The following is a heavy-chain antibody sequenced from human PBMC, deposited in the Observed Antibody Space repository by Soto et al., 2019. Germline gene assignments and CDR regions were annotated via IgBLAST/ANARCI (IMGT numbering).Heavy chain of an antibody. CDR2: IWYDGSNK. Sequence: QVQLVESGGGVVQPGRSLRLSCAASGFTFSSYGMHWVRQARGKGLEWVAVIWYDGSNKCYADSVKGRFTISRDNSKNPLYLQMNSLRAEDTAVYYCAREGASSGYYPGYWGQGTLVTVSS. CDR3: AREGASSGYYPGY. V-gene: IGHV3-33*01. J-gene: IGHJ4*02. D-gene: IGHD3-22*01. CDR1: GFTFSSYG.